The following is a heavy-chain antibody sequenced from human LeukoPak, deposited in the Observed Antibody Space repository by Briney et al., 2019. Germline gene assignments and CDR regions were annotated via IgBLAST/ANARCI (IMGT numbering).Heavy chain of an antibody. J-gene: IGHJ4*02. CDR2: IRYDGSNK. CDR3: AKVGYYGSGSSRGYFDY. CDR1: GFTVSSNY. Sequence: GGSLRLSCAASGFTVSSNYMSWVRQAPGKGLEWVAFIRYDGSNKYYADSVKGRFTISRDNSKNTLYLQMNSLRAEDTAVYYCAKVGYYGSGSSRGYFDYWGQGTLVTVSS. D-gene: IGHD3-10*01. V-gene: IGHV3-30*02.